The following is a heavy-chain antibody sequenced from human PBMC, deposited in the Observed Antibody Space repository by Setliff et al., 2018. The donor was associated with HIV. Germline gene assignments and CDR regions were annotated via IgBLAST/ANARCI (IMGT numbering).Heavy chain of an antibody. V-gene: IGHV4-59*11. J-gene: IGHJ3*01. Sequence: PSETLSLTCTVSGDPINSHYWSWIRQPPGEGLEWIGHISHSEYTNYNPSLKSRVTVSLDTSKKHFTLDLYSVTAADTAVYYCARDQNSGTLHAFDLWGQGTKVTVSS. CDR3: ARDQNSGTLHAFDL. D-gene: IGHD1-26*01. CDR2: ISHSEYT. CDR1: GDPINSHY.